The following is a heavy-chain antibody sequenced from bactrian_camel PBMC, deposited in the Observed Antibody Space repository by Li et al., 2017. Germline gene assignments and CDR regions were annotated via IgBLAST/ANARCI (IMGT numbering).Heavy chain of an antibody. CDR2: IRSDGSNT. D-gene: IGHD4*01. CDR3: AAGGTRATMCALLLYEFPY. V-gene: IGHV3S6*01. Sequence: QLVESGGGLVQPGGSLRLSCAASGLTFSRYWTYWVRQAPGKGLEWVSNIRSDGSNTYYADSVKGRFTISRDSSKNTLYLQMNDLKPEDTAVYYCAAGGTRATMCALLLYEFPYWGQGTQVTVS. J-gene: IGHJ4*01. CDR1: GLTFSRYW.